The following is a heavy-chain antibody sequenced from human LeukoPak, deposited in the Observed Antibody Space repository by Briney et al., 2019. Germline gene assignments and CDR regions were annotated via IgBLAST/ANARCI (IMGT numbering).Heavy chain of an antibody. V-gene: IGHV4-39*02. CDR2: IYYSGST. D-gene: IGHD6-19*01. CDR3: ARARRYSSGWYRYWYFDL. Sequence: PSETLSLTCTVSGGSISSRSYYWGWIRQPPGKGLEFIGSIYYSGSTYYKPSLKSRVTMSVDTSKNHFSLQLNSVTAADTAVYYCARARRYSSGWYRYWYFDLWGRGTLVTVSS. J-gene: IGHJ2*01. CDR1: GGSISSRSYY.